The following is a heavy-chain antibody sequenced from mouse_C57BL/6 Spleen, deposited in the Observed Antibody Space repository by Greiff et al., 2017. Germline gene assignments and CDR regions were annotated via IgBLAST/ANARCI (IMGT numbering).Heavy chain of an antibody. CDR3: ARAYDYDGAWFAY. J-gene: IGHJ3*01. Sequence: QVQLQQPGAELVRPGTSVKLSCKASGYTFTSYWMHWVKQRPGQGLEWIGVIDPSDSYTNYNQTFKGKATLTVDTSSSTAYMQLSSLTSEDSAVYYCARAYDYDGAWFAYWGQGTLVTVSA. V-gene: IGHV1-59*01. CDR2: IDPSDSYT. CDR1: GYTFTSYW. D-gene: IGHD2-4*01.